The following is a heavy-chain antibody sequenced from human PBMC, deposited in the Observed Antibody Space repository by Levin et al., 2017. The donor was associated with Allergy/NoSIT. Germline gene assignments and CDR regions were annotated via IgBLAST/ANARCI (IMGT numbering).Heavy chain of an antibody. CDR1: GFTFSSYA. Sequence: GGSLRLSCAASGFTFSSYAMSWVRQAPGKGLEWVSAISGSGGSTYYADSVKGRFTISRDNSKNTLYLQMNSLRAEDTAVYYCAKARPTDCSSTSGYGGDYYYYMDVWGKGTTVTVSS. J-gene: IGHJ6*03. V-gene: IGHV3-23*01. CDR3: AKARPTDCSSTSGYGGDYYYYMDV. CDR2: ISGSGGST. D-gene: IGHD2-2*01.